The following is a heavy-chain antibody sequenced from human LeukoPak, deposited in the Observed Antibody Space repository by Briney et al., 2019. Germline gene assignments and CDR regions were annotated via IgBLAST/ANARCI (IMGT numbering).Heavy chain of an antibody. V-gene: IGHV1-18*01. CDR1: GYPFTSYG. J-gene: IGHJ4*02. CDR3: ARLNCRMTTCQDYNFDY. D-gene: IGHD4-11*01. Sequence: ASVKVSCKASGYPFTSYGINWVRQAPGQGLEWMGWISAYSGNTNYAQKFQDRVTTTTDTSTGTVYMDLRSLRSDDTAVYYCARLNCRMTTCQDYNFDYWGQGTLVTVSS. CDR2: ISAYSGNT.